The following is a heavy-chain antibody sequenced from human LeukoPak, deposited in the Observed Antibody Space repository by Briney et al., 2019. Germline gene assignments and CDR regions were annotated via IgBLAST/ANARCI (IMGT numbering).Heavy chain of an antibody. Sequence: GGSLRLSSAASVFTFSNYAMSCVRHAPGKGLEWVSAISAGGGRTYYADYVKGRFTISRDNSKDTLYLQMNSLRAEDTAMYYCARRAGDYSHPYDYWGQGTLVTVSS. CDR1: VFTFSNYA. V-gene: IGHV3-23*01. CDR2: ISAGGGRT. CDR3: ARRAGDYSHPYDY. D-gene: IGHD3-22*01. J-gene: IGHJ4*02.